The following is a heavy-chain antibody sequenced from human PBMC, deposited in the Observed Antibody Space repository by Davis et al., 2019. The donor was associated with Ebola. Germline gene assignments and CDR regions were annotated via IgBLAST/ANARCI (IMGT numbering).Heavy chain of an antibody. D-gene: IGHD5-18*01. Sequence: ASVKVSCKASGYPVTSYYIHWVRQAPGPGLEWMGKINPSGGDTSYAQKLQGRITMTRDTSTNTVYLDLSSLRSDDTAVYYCARGGGYSYGLGPYFDYWGQGTLVTVSS. CDR3: ARGGGYSYGLGPYFDY. J-gene: IGHJ4*02. V-gene: IGHV1-46*04. CDR1: GYPVTSYY. CDR2: INPSGGDT.